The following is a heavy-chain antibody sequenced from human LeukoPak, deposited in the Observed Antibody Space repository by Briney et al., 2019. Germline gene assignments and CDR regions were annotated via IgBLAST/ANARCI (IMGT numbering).Heavy chain of an antibody. CDR1: GGSISSSTYY. V-gene: IGHV4-39*01. J-gene: IGHJ4*02. D-gene: IGHD6-6*01. CDR3: ARSGRAALEFDY. Sequence: PSETLSLTCIVSGGSISSSTYYWGWIRQPPGKGLEWIGSIYYSGSNYYNPSLTSRFTISVDTSKTQFSLKLSSVTAADTAVYYCARSGRAALEFDYWGQGTLVTVSS. CDR2: IYYSGSN.